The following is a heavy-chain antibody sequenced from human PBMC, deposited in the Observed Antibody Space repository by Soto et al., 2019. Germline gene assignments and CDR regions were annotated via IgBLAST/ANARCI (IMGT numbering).Heavy chain of an antibody. CDR3: ARGGAGYYSPYMDV. CDR1: GYIFTSYY. J-gene: IGHJ6*03. D-gene: IGHD3-9*01. CDR2: INPSSGST. Sequence: ASVKVSCKAAGYIFTSYYIHWVRLAPGQGLEWMGVINPSSGSTIYAQKFQGRVTMTRNTSISTAYMELSSLRSEDTALYYCARGGAGYYSPYMDVWGKGTTVTVSS. V-gene: IGHV1-46*01.